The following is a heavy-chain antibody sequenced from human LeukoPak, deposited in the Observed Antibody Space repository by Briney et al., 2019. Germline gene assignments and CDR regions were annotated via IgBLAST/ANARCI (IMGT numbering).Heavy chain of an antibody. J-gene: IGHJ4*02. CDR2: ISYDGSNK. D-gene: IGHD6-6*01. Sequence: GGSLRLSCAASGFTFSSYGVHWVRQAPGKGLQWVAVISYDGSNKYYADSVKGRFTISRDNSKNTPYLQMDSLRAEDTAVYYCAKDRWAARPSGYLTTYYFDYWGQGTLVTVSS. V-gene: IGHV3-30*18. CDR1: GFTFSSYG. CDR3: AKDRWAARPSGYLTTYYFDY.